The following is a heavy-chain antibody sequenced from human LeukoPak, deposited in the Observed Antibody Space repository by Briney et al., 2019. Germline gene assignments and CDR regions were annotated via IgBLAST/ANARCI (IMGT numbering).Heavy chain of an antibody. J-gene: IGHJ4*02. CDR1: GGSISSGGYY. D-gene: IGHD6-13*01. CDR2: IYYSGST. Sequence: SETLSLTCTVSGGSISSGGYYWSWIRQHPGKGLEWIGYIYYSGSTYYNPSLKSRVTISVDTSKNQFSLKLSSVTAADTAVYYCARVSGSWIDYWGQGTLVTVSS. CDR3: ARVSGSWIDY. V-gene: IGHV4-31*03.